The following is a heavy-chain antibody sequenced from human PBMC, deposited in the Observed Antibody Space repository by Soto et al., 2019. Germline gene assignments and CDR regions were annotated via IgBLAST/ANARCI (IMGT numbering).Heavy chain of an antibody. V-gene: IGHV4-34*01. CDR2: INQGGNT. D-gene: IGHD2-15*01. J-gene: IGHJ4*02. CDR3: ARGGCCGTSSYYYFDL. Sequence: SETLSLTCGVSGGSFSGYYWAWIRQSPGKGLEWIGEINQGGNTNYNPSLKSRVVISVDTSENHFSLELSSLTAADTTVYYCARGGCCGTSSYYYFDLWGQGTLVTVSS. CDR1: GGSFSGYY.